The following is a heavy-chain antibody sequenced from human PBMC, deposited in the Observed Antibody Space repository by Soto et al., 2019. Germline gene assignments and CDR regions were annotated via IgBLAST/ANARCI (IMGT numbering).Heavy chain of an antibody. V-gene: IGHV4-34*01. CDR1: GGSFSGYY. D-gene: IGHD3-10*01. CDR3: ARGRITMVRGVLYYYYYMDV. J-gene: IGHJ6*03. CDR2: INHSGST. Sequence: SETLSLTCNVYGGSFSGYYWSWIRKPPGKGLEWIGEINHSGSTNYNPSLKSRVTISVDTSKNQFSLKLSSVTAADTALYYCARGRITMVRGVLYYYYYMDVWGKGTTVTVSS.